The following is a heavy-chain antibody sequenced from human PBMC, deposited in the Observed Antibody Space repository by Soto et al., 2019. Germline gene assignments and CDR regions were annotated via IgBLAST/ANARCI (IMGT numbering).Heavy chain of an antibody. CDR2: IIPIFGTA. CDR3: ARDPIMVRGVIDQGRDYNWFDT. CDR1: GGTFSSYS. Sequence: QVQLVQSGAEVKKPGSSVKVSCKASGGTFSSYSISWVRQAPGQGLEWMGGIIPIFGTANYAQKFQGRVTITADNSTSTAYMELSSLRSEDTAVYYCARDPIMVRGVIDQGRDYNWFDTWGQGTLVTVSS. J-gene: IGHJ5*02. D-gene: IGHD3-10*01. V-gene: IGHV1-69*06.